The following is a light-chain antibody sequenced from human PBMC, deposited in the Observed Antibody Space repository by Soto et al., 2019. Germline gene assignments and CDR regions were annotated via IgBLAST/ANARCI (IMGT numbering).Light chain of an antibody. Sequence: DIQMTQSPSSLSASVGDRVTITCRASQGISNYLAWYQQKPGKVPKLLIYAASTLHSGVPSRFSGSGSGTDFTLTISILQPEDVATYCCQKYNSAPWTFGQGTKVDIK. CDR2: AAS. V-gene: IGKV1-27*01. J-gene: IGKJ1*01. CDR1: QGISNY. CDR3: QKYNSAPWT.